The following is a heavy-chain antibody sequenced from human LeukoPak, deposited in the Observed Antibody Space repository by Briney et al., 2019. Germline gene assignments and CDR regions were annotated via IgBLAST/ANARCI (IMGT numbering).Heavy chain of an antibody. J-gene: IGHJ3*02. D-gene: IGHD6-13*01. Sequence: SETLSLTCSVSGGSIRTYYWSWIRQPPGKGLAWIGYIYYSGSTNYNPSLKSRVTISVDTSKNQFSLKLSSVTAADTAVYYCTYSSSWDAFDIWGQGTMVTVSS. CDR2: IYYSGST. CDR1: GGSIRTYY. CDR3: TYSSSWDAFDI. V-gene: IGHV4-59*08.